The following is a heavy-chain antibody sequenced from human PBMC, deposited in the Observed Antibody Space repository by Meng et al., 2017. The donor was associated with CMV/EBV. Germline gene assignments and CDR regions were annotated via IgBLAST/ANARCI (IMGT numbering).Heavy chain of an antibody. CDR3: ARLKLLSCWFDP. CDR1: GGSISSSSYY. V-gene: IGHV4-39*01. J-gene: IGHJ5*02. D-gene: IGHD2-2*01. Sequence: SETLSLTCTVSGGSISSSSYYWGWIRQPPGKGLEWIGSIYYSGSTYYNPSLKSRVTISVDTSKNQFSLKLSSVTAADTAAYYCARLKLLSCWFDPWGQGTLVTVSS. CDR2: IYYSGST.